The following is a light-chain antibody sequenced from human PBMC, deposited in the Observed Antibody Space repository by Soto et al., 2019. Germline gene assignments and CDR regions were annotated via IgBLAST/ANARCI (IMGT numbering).Light chain of an antibody. CDR3: SSYAGSNHFV. Sequence: SVLTQPPSASGSPRQSVTISCTGTSSDVGAYNYVSWYQQHPGTAPKLVIFEVTKRPSGIPDRFPGSKSGNTASLTVSGLQAEDEADYYCSSYAGSNHFVFGTGTKVTVL. V-gene: IGLV2-8*01. J-gene: IGLJ1*01. CDR2: EVT. CDR1: SSDVGAYNY.